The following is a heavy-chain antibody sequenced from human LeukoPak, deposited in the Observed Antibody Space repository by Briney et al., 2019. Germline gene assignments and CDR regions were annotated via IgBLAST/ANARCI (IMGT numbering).Heavy chain of an antibody. CDR1: GGSFSGYY. D-gene: IGHD1-26*01. CDR2: ISNSGST. CDR3: ATTTIRLGY. V-gene: IGHV4-34*01. Sequence: SETLSLTCAVYGGSFSGYYWSWIRQPPGKGLEWIGSISNSGSTYYNPSLKSRVTISVDTSNNQFSLKLSSVTAADTAVYYCATTTIRLGYWGQGTLVTVSS. J-gene: IGHJ4*02.